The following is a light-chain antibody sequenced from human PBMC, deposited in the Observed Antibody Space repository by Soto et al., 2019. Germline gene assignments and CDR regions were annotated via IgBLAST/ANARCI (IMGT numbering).Light chain of an antibody. CDR2: GAS. Sequence: EIVLTQSPGTLSLSPGKRATLSCWASQSVHSSHLAWYQQRPGQPPRLLIYGASSRATGIPDRFSGSGSGTVFTLTISRLEPEDFEVYFCQQYDSPPTTFGPGTKV. CDR1: QSVHSSH. V-gene: IGKV3-20*01. CDR3: QQYDSPPTT. J-gene: IGKJ1*01.